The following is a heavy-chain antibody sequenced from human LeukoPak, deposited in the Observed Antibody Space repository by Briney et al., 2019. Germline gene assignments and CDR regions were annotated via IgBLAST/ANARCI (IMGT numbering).Heavy chain of an antibody. V-gene: IGHV3-20*04. J-gene: IGHJ3*02. Sequence: GGSLRLSCAASGFTFDDYGMSWVRQAPGKGLEWVSGINWNGGSTGYADSVKGRFTISRDNAKNSLYLQMNSLRAEDTALYYCAREWDYDTPKQDAFDIWGQGTMVTVSS. CDR3: AREWDYDTPKQDAFDI. D-gene: IGHD3-22*01. CDR2: INWNGGST. CDR1: GFTFDDYG.